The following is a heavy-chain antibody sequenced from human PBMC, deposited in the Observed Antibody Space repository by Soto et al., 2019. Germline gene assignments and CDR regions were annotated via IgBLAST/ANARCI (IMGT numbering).Heavy chain of an antibody. CDR2: IYSGGST. J-gene: IGHJ4*02. CDR3: ARDPGRSYGPD. CDR1: EFPVSSNY. V-gene: IGHV3-66*01. D-gene: IGHD1-26*01. Sequence: GGSLRLSCAASEFPVSSNYMSWVRQAPGKGLEWVSVIYSGGSTYYADSVKGRFTISRDNSKNTLYLQMNSLRAEDTAVYYCARDPGRSYGPDWGQGALVTVSS.